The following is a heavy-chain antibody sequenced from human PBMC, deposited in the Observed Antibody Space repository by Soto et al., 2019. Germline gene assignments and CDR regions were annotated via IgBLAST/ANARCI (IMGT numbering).Heavy chain of an antibody. V-gene: IGHV5-51*01. CDR3: ALADPYDSSGYSTFDY. Sequence: LGESLKISCKGSGYSFTSYWIGWVRQMPGKGLEWMGIIYPGDSDTRYSPSFQGQVTISADKSISTAYLQWSSLKASDTAMYYCALADPYDSSGYSTFDYWGQGTLVTVSS. D-gene: IGHD3-22*01. CDR1: GYSFTSYW. CDR2: IYPGDSDT. J-gene: IGHJ4*02.